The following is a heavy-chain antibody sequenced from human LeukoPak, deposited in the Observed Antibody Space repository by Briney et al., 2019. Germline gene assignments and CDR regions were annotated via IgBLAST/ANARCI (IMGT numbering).Heavy chain of an antibody. D-gene: IGHD6-13*01. CDR1: GFTFSSYS. CDR3: AREGSSSWYRTDAFDI. Sequence: GGSLRLSCAASGFTFSSYSTNWVRQAPGKGLEWVSSISSSSSYIYYADSVKGRFTISRDNAKNSLYLQMNSLRAEDTAVYYCAREGSSSWYRTDAFDIWGQGTMVTVSS. J-gene: IGHJ3*02. V-gene: IGHV3-21*01. CDR2: ISSSSSYI.